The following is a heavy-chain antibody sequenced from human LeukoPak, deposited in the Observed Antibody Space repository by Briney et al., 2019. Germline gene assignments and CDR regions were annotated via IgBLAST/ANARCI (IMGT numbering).Heavy chain of an antibody. CDR2: INSDGSST. V-gene: IGHV3-74*01. CDR1: GINFCSYW. D-gene: IGHD4-23*01. CDR3: ARGLLTTVVTPV. Sequence: PGGSLKLLCAASGINFCSYWKHWVPQAPGEGAVWVSRINSDGSSTSYADSVKGRFTISRDNAKNTLYLRMNSLRAEDTAVYYCARGLLTTVVTPVWGQGTLVTVSS. J-gene: IGHJ4*02.